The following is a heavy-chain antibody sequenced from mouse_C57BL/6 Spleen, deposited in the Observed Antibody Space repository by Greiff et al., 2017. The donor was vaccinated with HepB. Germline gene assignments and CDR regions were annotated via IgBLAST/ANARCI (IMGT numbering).Heavy chain of an antibody. Sequence: DVMLVESGGGLVQPGGSLSLSCAASGFTFTDYYMSWVRQPPGKALEWLGFIRNKANGYTTEYSASVKGRFTISSDNSPSILYLQMIALRAEDSATYYCASPSIYDGPYWYFDVWGTGTTVTVSS. J-gene: IGHJ1*03. CDR2: IRNKANGYTT. CDR3: ASPSIYDGPYWYFDV. V-gene: IGHV7-3*01. CDR1: GFTFTDYY. D-gene: IGHD2-3*01.